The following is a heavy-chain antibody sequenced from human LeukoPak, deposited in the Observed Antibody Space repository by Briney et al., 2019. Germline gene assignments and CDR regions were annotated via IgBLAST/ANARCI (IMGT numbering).Heavy chain of an antibody. CDR1: GYSFSSYG. D-gene: IGHD1-26*01. J-gene: IGHJ4*02. CDR3: ARGLVGATLNDY. CDR2: ISPYNGNT. Sequence: PGASVKVSCKTSGYSFSSYGINWVRQAPGQGLEWMGWISPYNGNTNYAQKLQGRVTMTTDTSTTTAYMELRSLRSDDTAVYYCARGLVGATLNDYWGQGTLVTVSS. V-gene: IGHV1-18*01.